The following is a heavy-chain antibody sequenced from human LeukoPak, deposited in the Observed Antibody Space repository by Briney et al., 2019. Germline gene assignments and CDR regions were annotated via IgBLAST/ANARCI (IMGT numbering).Heavy chain of an antibody. V-gene: IGHV3-20*04. J-gene: IGHJ4*02. CDR1: GFTFDDYG. CDR2: INWNGGST. Sequence: AGGPLRLSCAASGFTFDDYGMSWVRQAPGKGLEWVSGINWNGGSTGYADPVKGRFTISRDNAKNSLYLQMNSLRAEDTALYYCARRRGSYRRYYFDYWGQGTLVTVSS. CDR3: ARRRGSYRRYYFDY. D-gene: IGHD1-26*01.